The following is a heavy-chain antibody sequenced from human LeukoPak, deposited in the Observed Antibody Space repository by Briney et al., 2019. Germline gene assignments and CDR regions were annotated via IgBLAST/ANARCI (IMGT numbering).Heavy chain of an antibody. Sequence: ASVKVSCKASRYTFTSYDINWVRGAAGQGLEWMGWMNPNTGRTGFAQKFQGRLTMTRVTSISTAYMELSSLRSEDTAVYYCARLSQTPDYYSNGGYYYLGYWGQGTPVTVSS. D-gene: IGHD3-22*01. CDR1: RYTFTSYD. CDR3: ARLSQTPDYYSNGGYYYLGY. J-gene: IGHJ4*02. V-gene: IGHV1-8*01. CDR2: MNPNTGRT.